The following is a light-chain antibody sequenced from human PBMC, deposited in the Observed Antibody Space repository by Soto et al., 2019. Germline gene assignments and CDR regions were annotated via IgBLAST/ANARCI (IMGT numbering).Light chain of an antibody. Sequence: SYELIQPPSESVSPGQTASITCTGDKLGEKFASWYQQKSGQSPVLIIYQDNKRPSGIPERFSGSNSGNTATLTISWARTVDEADYYCQAWDTTTYDVFGTGTKVTVL. CDR2: QDN. CDR1: KLGEKF. J-gene: IGLJ1*01. V-gene: IGLV3-1*01. CDR3: QAWDTTTYDV.